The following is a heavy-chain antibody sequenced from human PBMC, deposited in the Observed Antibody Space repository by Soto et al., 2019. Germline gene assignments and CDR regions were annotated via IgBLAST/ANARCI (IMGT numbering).Heavy chain of an antibody. Sequence: GGSLRLSCAASGFTFSSYSMNWVRQAPGKGLEWVSSISSSSSYIYYADSVKGRFTISRDNAKNSLYLQMNSLRAEDTAVYYCARSAGYCISTSCPYFDYWGQGTLVTVSS. V-gene: IGHV3-21*01. CDR3: ARSAGYCISTSCPYFDY. CDR1: GFTFSSYS. J-gene: IGHJ4*02. D-gene: IGHD2-2*01. CDR2: ISSSSSYI.